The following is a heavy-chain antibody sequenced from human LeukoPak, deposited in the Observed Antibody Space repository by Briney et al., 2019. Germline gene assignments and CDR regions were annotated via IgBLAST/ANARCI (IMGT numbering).Heavy chain of an antibody. CDR3: ARGARGYCSGGSCLYDY. J-gene: IGHJ4*02. D-gene: IGHD2-15*01. Sequence: ASVKVSCKASGYTFTSYDINWVRQATGQGLEWMGWMNPNSGNTGYAQKFQGRVTMTRNTSISTAYMELSSLRSEVTAVYYCARGARGYCSGGSCLYDYWGQGTLVTVSS. V-gene: IGHV1-8*01. CDR2: MNPNSGNT. CDR1: GYTFTSYD.